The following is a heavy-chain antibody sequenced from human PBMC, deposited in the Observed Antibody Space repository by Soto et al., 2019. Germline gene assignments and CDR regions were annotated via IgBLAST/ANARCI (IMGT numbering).Heavy chain of an antibody. V-gene: IGHV3-30*18. Sequence: AGGSLRLSCAASGFTFSSYGMHWVRQAPGKGLEWVAVISYDGSNKYYADSVKGRFTISRDNSKNTLYLQMNSLRAEDTAVYYCAKDSPTHYDSSGYYLDYWGQGTLVTVSS. CDR1: GFTFSSYG. J-gene: IGHJ4*02. CDR2: ISYDGSNK. CDR3: AKDSPTHYDSSGYYLDY. D-gene: IGHD3-22*01.